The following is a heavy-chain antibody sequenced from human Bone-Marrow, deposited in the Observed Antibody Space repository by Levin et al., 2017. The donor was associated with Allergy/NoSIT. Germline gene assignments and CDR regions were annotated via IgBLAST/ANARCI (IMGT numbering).Heavy chain of an antibody. V-gene: IGHV1-2*05. CDR3: ARAMYYYDRQAGENQYYFDS. CDR1: GYTFTGYY. CDR2: INPDSGGI. D-gene: IGHD3-22*01. Sequence: ASVKVSCKASGYTFTGYYIHWVRQAPGQGLEWMGRINPDSGGINYAQKIQGRVTMTRDTSINTVYMELSRLRSDDTGVYYCARAMYYYDRQAGENQYYFDSWSQGSLVTVSS. J-gene: IGHJ4*02.